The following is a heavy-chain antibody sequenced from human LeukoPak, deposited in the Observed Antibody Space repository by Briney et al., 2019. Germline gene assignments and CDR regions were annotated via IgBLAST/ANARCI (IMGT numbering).Heavy chain of an antibody. CDR3: VRHTRDGYNFGRFDP. CDR2: IYSSGST. V-gene: IGHV4-59*08. Sequence: SETLSLTCTVSGDSIRNYYWSWIRQSPGKGLEWIGYIYSSGSTDYHPSLKNRVTISVDLSKNYFSLKLSSVTAADTAVYYCVRHTRDGYNFGRFDPWGQGILVTVSS. J-gene: IGHJ5*02. CDR1: GDSIRNYY. D-gene: IGHD5-24*01.